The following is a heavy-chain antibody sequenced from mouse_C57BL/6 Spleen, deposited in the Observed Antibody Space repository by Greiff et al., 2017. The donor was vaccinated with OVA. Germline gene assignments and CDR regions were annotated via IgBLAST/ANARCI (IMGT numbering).Heavy chain of an antibody. V-gene: IGHV3-6*01. CDR2: ISYDGSN. Sequence: VQLKESGPGLVKPSQSLSLTCSVTGYSITSGYYWNWIRPLPGNKLEWMGYISYDGSNNYNPSLKNRISITSATAKNQWVLKMNASTTEDTATNYCAREGGYDGDWFADWGQGTLVSASA. CDR3: AREGGYDGDWFAD. CDR1: GYSITSGYY. D-gene: IGHD2-3*01. J-gene: IGHJ3*01.